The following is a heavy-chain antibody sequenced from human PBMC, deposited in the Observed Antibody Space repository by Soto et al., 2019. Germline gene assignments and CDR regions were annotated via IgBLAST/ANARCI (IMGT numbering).Heavy chain of an antibody. Sequence: ASVKVSGKASGYTFTSYAMNWVRQAPGQGLEWMGWINTNTGNPTYAQGFTGRFVFSLDTSVSTAYLQICSLKAEDTAVYYCAREGAAYYYDSSGYHSHYYYYGMDVWGQGTTVTVSS. J-gene: IGHJ6*02. CDR3: AREGAAYYYDSSGYHSHYYYYGMDV. D-gene: IGHD3-22*01. V-gene: IGHV7-4-1*01. CDR1: GYTFTSYA. CDR2: INTNTGNP.